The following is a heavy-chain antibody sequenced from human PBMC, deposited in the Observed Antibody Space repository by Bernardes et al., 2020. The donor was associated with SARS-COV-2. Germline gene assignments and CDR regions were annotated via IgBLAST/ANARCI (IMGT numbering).Heavy chain of an antibody. D-gene: IGHD2-21*02. CDR2: IYSGGNT. V-gene: IGHV3-53*04. J-gene: IGHJ4*02. CDR1: AFTVRNDY. Sequence: GSLRLSCAASAFTVRNDYMSWFRQTPGKGLEWVSVIYSGGNTYYTDSVKGRFTISRHISENTLYLHMNSLRSDDTAVYYCASGPYDRDGTAYSAIDYWGQGILVSVSS. CDR3: ASGPYDRDGTAYSAIDY.